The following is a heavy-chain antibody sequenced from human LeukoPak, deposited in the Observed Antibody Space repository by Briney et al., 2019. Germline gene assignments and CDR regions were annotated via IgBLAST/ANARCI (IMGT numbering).Heavy chain of an antibody. V-gene: IGHV4-30-2*01. CDR1: GGSISSGGYS. D-gene: IGHD3-10*01. CDR3: ASGGRVTFDY. J-gene: IGHJ4*02. Sequence: SQTLSLTCAVSGGSISSGGYSWSWLRQPPGTGLEWIGYIYHSGSTYYNPSLKSRVTISVDRSKDQFSLKLSSVTAADTAVYYCASGGRVTFDYWGQGTLVTVSS. CDR2: IYHSGST.